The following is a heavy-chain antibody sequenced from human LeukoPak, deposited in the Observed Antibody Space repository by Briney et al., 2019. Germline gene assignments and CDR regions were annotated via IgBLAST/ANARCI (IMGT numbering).Heavy chain of an antibody. CDR2: IYYSGSI. V-gene: IGHV4-59*01. Sequence: SETLSLICTVSGTSISSYYWSWIRQPPGKGLEWIGDIYYSGSIKYNPSLKSRVTMSVDTSKNQFSLKLSSVTAADTAIYYCARENPSGYYNRPIDYWGQGTLVTVSS. CDR3: ARENPSGYYNRPIDY. CDR1: GTSISSYY. D-gene: IGHD3-22*01. J-gene: IGHJ4*02.